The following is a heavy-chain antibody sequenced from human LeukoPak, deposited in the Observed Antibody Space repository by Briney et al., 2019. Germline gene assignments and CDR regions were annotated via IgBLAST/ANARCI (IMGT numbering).Heavy chain of an antibody. Sequence: PGGSLRLSCEASGFTFSSFAMVWVRQAPGQGLEWVSAISGSGDSTYYAASVKGRFTISRDNSKNTLYLQMNSLRAEDTAVYYCAKAGGITIFGIVNPHFDYWGQGTLVTVSS. CDR2: ISGSGDST. D-gene: IGHD3-3*01. CDR3: AKAGGITIFGIVNPHFDY. V-gene: IGHV3-23*01. CDR1: GFTFSSFA. J-gene: IGHJ4*02.